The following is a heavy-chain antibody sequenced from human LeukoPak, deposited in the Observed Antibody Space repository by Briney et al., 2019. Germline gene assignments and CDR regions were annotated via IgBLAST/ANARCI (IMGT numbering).Heavy chain of an antibody. CDR3: ARAGENYYDSSGYYYA. CDR1: GHTFTSNF. J-gene: IGHJ5*02. V-gene: IGHV1-46*01. CDR2: LNPSDGDT. Sequence: ASVKVSCKASGHTFTSNFVHWVRQAPGQGLEWMAVLNPSDGDTTYAQKFQGRVTMTRDTSTSTVYMELSSLRSEDTAVYYCARAGENYYDSSGYYYAWGQGTLVTVSS. D-gene: IGHD3-22*01.